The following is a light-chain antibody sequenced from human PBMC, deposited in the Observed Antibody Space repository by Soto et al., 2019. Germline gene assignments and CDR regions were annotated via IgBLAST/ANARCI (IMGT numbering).Light chain of an antibody. CDR2: ATS. CDR3: QKYNSGPLT. J-gene: IGKJ4*01. V-gene: IGKV1-27*01. CDR1: QGIAPY. Sequence: DVQMTQSPSSLSAFVGDRVTITCRASQGIAPYLAWFQQKPGKVPKLLIYATSTLQSGVPSRFSGSGSGTDFTLTINSLQPEDLGTYYCQKYNSGPLTFGGGTKV.